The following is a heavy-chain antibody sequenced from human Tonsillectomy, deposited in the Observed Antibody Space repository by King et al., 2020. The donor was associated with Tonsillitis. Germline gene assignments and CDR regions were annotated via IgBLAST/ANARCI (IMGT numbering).Heavy chain of an antibody. D-gene: IGHD1-26*01. V-gene: IGHV1-18*04. CDR1: GYTFTSYG. CDR2: INTYNGNT. J-gene: IGHJ4*02. CDR3: ARVEWELNLFDY. Sequence: VQLVESGTEVKKPGASVKVSCKASGYTFTSYGISWVRQAPGQGLEWMGWINTYNGNTNYAQKLQGRVTMTTDTSTNTAYMELRSLRSDDTAVYYCARVEWELNLFDYWGQGTLVTVSS.